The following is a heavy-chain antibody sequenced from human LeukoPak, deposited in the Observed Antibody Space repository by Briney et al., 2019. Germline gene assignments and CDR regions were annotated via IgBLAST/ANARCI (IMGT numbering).Heavy chain of an antibody. V-gene: IGHV4-59*04. CDR1: GFTVSSNY. CDR2: IYHSGST. CDR3: ARRPRNSGRYDGPSGLDY. D-gene: IGHD1-26*01. J-gene: IGHJ4*02. Sequence: GSLRLSCAASGFTVSSNYMSWIRQPPGKGLEWIGYIYHSGSTYYNPSLKSRVTISVDTSKNQFSLKLSSVTAADTAVYYCARRPRNSGRYDGPSGLDYWGQGTLVTVSS.